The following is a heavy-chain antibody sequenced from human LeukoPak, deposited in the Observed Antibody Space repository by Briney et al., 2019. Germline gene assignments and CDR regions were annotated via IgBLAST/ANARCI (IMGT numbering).Heavy chain of an antibody. CDR1: GFTFSSYW. CDR2: IKQDGSEK. V-gene: IGHV3-7*01. CDR3: EREQGDGYNYYGMDV. D-gene: IGHD5-24*01. J-gene: IGHJ6*02. Sequence: GGSLRLSCAASGFTFSSYWMSWVCQAPGQGLELVANIKQDGSEKYYVDSVKGRFAIFRDNAKNSLYLQMNSLRAEDTTVYFCEREQGDGYNYYGMDVWGQGTTVTVSS.